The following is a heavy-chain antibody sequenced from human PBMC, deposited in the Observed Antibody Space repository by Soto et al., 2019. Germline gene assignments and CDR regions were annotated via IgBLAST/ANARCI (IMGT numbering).Heavy chain of an antibody. CDR2: IKPDESEK. Sequence: GGSLRLSCTASGFTCSDSWMTWVRQAPGKGLEWVARIKPDESEKKYADSVKGRFSISRDNAKNSMYLQMDSLRGEDTAVYYCVRGGSNYAAWGQGTLVTVAS. J-gene: IGHJ5*02. D-gene: IGHD4-4*01. V-gene: IGHV3-7*01. CDR3: VRGGSNYAA. CDR1: GFTCSDSW.